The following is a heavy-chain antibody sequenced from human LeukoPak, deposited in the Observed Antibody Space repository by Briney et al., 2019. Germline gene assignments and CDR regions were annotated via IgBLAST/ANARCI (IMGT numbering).Heavy chain of an antibody. V-gene: IGHV1-2*04. CDR1: GHTLTGYY. CDR3: AREDSSSTGYYYYGMDV. J-gene: IGHJ6*02. CDR2: INPNSGGT. D-gene: IGHD6-13*01. Sequence: ASVKVSCKASGHTLTGYYMHWVRQAPGQGLEWMGWINPNSGGTNYAQKFQGWVTMTRDTSISTAYMELSRLRSDDTAVYYCAREDSSSTGYYYYGMDVWGQGTTVTVSS.